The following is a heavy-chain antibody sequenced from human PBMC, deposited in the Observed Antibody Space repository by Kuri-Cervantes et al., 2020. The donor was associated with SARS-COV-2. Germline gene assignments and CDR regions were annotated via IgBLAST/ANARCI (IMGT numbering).Heavy chain of an antibody. D-gene: IGHD6-13*01. Sequence: ETLSLTCAASGFTFSSYSMNWVRQAPGKGLEWVSSISSSSSYIYYADSVKGRFTIPRDNAKNSLYLQMNSLRAEDTAVYYCAREVAAAGYWGQGTLVTVSS. CDR2: ISSSSSYI. CDR1: GFTFSSYS. CDR3: AREVAAAGY. J-gene: IGHJ4*02. V-gene: IGHV3-21*01.